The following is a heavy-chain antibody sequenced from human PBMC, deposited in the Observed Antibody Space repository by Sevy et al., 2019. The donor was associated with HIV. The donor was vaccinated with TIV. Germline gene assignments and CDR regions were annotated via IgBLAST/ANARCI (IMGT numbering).Heavy chain of an antibody. CDR3: ARAVYAIAVPVARRPGYYGMDV. CDR2: INPNSGGT. Sequence: ASVKVSCKASGYTFSAYHMHWVRQAPGQGLEWMGWINPNSGGTNFAQRFQGRVTVTWDASISTAHMELSRLRSDDTAVYYCARAVYAIAVPVARRPGYYGMDVWGQGTTVTVSS. D-gene: IGHD2-2*01. J-gene: IGHJ6*02. CDR1: GYTFSAYH. V-gene: IGHV1-2*02.